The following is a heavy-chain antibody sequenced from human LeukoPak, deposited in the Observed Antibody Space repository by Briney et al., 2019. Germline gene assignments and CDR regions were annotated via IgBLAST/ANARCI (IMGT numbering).Heavy chain of an antibody. V-gene: IGHV5-10-1*01. Sequence: GESLKISCKGSGCRFTSYWISWVRQMPGKGLEWMGRIDPSDSYTNYSPPFQGHVTISADKSISTAYLQWSSLKASDAAMYYCASAPSFLREQNYYDYGMDVWGKGTTVTVSS. CDR1: GCRFTSYW. J-gene: IGHJ6*04. D-gene: IGHD1/OR15-1a*01. CDR2: IDPSDSYT. CDR3: ASAPSFLREQNYYDYGMDV.